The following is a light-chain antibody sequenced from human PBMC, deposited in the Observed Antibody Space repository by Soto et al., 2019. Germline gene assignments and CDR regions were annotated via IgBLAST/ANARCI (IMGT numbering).Light chain of an antibody. CDR2: SAS. V-gene: IGKV1-39*01. CDR1: QSISTY. CDR3: QQSYSAPFT. J-gene: IGKJ3*01. Sequence: DIQMTQSPSALSASVGDTVTITCRTSQSISTYLNWYQQKPGKAPKLLIYSASSLQSGVPSRFSGSGSGTHFTLTISSLQPQDFATYHCQQSYSAPFTFGPGTKVHIK.